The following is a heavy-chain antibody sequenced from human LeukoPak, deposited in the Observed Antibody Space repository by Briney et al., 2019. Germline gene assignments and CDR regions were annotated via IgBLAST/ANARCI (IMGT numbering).Heavy chain of an antibody. D-gene: IGHD5-12*01. CDR1: GSTFSNYW. V-gene: IGHV3-74*01. CDR3: ARRGEDGFGYRY. J-gene: IGHJ4*02. CDR2: INTDGSDT. Sequence: GSLRLSCVVSGSTFSNYWMHWVRQAPGKGLVWVSRINTDGSDTSYVDSVRGRFTVSRDNAKNALYLQMNSLRSEDTAVYYCARRGEDGFGYRYWGQGTLVTVSS.